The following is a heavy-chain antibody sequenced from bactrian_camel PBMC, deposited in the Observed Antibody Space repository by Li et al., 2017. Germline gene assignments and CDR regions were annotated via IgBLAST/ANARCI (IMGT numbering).Heavy chain of an antibody. CDR1: GFIFSTYV. Sequence: LVESGGGLVQPGGSLTLSCAASGFIFSTYVMTWVRQAPGKGLEWISGINSLGDSTYYVDSVKGRFTISQDSAKNTVYLQMNSLKPEDTALYYCSVAATSGTFNYWGQGTQVTV. D-gene: IGHD5*01. V-gene: IGHV3S40*01. CDR3: SVAATSGTFNY. J-gene: IGHJ4*01. CDR2: INSLGDST.